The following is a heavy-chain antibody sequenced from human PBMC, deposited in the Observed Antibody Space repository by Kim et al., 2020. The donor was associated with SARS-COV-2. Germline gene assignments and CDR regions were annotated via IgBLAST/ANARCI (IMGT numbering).Heavy chain of an antibody. D-gene: IGHD3-10*01. V-gene: IGHV3-33*01. J-gene: IGHJ4*02. CDR3: ARDQRGAFDY. Sequence: NKSYQAAVKGRLTIPRDNSKNTLYLQMNSLRAEDTAVYYCARDQRGAFDYWGQGTLVTVSS. CDR2: NK.